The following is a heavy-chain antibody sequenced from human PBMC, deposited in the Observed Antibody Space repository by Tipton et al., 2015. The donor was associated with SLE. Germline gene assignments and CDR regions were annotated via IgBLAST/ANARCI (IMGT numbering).Heavy chain of an antibody. CDR1: GGSISSSSYY. D-gene: IGHD2-2*01. CDR2: IYYRGSI. V-gene: IGHV4-39*07. CDR3: ARRVGNWHFDI. Sequence: TLSLTCTVSGGSISSSSYYWGWIRQPPGNGLAWIASIYYRGSIYFNPSLESRFTMSVDTSKNQFSLKLSSLTAADTAGYYCARRVGNWHFDIWGRGTLVTVSS. J-gene: IGHJ2*01.